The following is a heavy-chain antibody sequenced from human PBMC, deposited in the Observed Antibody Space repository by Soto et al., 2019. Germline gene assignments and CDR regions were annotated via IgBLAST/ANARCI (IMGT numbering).Heavy chain of an antibody. V-gene: IGHV3-21*01. CDR1: GFPFSAYN. J-gene: IGHJ4*02. D-gene: IGHD3-16*01. CDR2: ITVGSSHI. CDR3: SRRPEVGARGAY. Sequence: LRLSCTGSGFPFSAYNINWVRQAPGKGLEWVSSITVGSSHIYQPNSMKGRFTISRDDAKNSAYLQIDSLRDEDTALYYCSRRPEVGARGAYWGQGPLVTVYS.